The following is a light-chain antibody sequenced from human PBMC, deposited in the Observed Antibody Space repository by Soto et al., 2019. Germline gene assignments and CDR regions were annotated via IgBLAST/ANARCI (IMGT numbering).Light chain of an antibody. CDR2: KAS. V-gene: IGKV1-5*03. Sequence: DIQMTQSPSTLSASVGDRVTITCRASQSISTWLAWYQQKPGKAPKLLIYKASSLESGVPSRFSGSGSGTEFTLTISSLQPDDFTTYYCQQYNYTPWTFGQGTKVEI. CDR1: QSISTW. J-gene: IGKJ1*01. CDR3: QQYNYTPWT.